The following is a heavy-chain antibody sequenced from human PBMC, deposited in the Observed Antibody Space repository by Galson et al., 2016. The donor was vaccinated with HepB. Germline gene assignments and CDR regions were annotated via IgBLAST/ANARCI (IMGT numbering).Heavy chain of an antibody. CDR1: GFTGSAFGFGAQS. Sequence: SLRLSCAASGFTGSAFGFGAQSMNWLRQAPGKGPEWISSISRDSLSIYYADSVKGRSTMSRDNAKSSIYLQMNSLRVEDTALYYCARDRTALGRFDHWGQGALVTVSS. D-gene: IGHD5-18*01. CDR3: ARDRTALGRFDH. V-gene: IGHV3-21*01. J-gene: IGHJ5*02. CDR2: ISRDSLSI.